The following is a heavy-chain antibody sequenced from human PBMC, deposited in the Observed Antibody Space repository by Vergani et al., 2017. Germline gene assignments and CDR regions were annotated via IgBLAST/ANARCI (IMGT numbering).Heavy chain of an antibody. D-gene: IGHD2-2*01. V-gene: IGHV3-21*05. CDR1: GFTFSSNY. CDR2: VSTGTKSQ. Sequence: EVQLVESGGGLVKRGGSLRLSCAASGFTFSSNYMSWVRQAPGKGLEWVSFVSTGTKSQSYAESVKGRFTISRDSAKNSLYLQMDSLRAEDTAVYYCAREYSSTSGRAFDFWGQGTKVTVSS. J-gene: IGHJ3*01. CDR3: AREYSSTSGRAFDF.